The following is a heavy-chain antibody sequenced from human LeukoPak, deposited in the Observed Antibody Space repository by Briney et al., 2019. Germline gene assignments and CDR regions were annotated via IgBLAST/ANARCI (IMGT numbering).Heavy chain of an antibody. V-gene: IGHV1-69*13. CDR2: IIPLFGTA. J-gene: IGHJ4*02. CDR1: GGTFSRYG. D-gene: IGHD3-22*01. CDR3: AREWNYETSGYYYYY. Sequence: GALVKVSCKASGGTFSRYGISWVRQAPGQGLEWMGGIIPLFGTANYAQKFQGRVTITADESTSTAYMELSSLRPEDTALYYCAREWNYETSGYYYYYWGQGTLVTVSS.